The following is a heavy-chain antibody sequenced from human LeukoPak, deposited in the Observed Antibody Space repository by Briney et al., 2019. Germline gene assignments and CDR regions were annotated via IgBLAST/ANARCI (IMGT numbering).Heavy chain of an antibody. CDR1: GGSISSGGYY. Sequence: PSQTLSLTCTVSGGSISSGGYYWSWIRQHPGKGLEWIGYIYYSGSTYYNPSLKSRVTISVDTSKNQFSLKLSSVTAADTAVYYCARVRYYYDSSDYYSLRGYFDYWGQGTLVTVSS. V-gene: IGHV4-31*03. J-gene: IGHJ4*02. CDR2: IYYSGST. CDR3: ARVRYYYDSSDYYSLRGYFDY. D-gene: IGHD3-22*01.